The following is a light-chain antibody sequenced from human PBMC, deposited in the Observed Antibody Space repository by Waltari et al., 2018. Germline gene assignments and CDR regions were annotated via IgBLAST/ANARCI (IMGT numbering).Light chain of an antibody. CDR1: GSNLGAGHD. CDR3: QSYDTSLSVV. Sequence: QSVLTRPPSVSGAPGQRVTISCTGSGSNLGAGHDVHWYQQLPRAAPKLLIYGSTSRPLGVPDRFFGSTSGTSASLAITGLQAEDEADYYCQSYDTSLSVVFGGGTKLTVL. J-gene: IGLJ3*02. CDR2: GST. V-gene: IGLV1-40*01.